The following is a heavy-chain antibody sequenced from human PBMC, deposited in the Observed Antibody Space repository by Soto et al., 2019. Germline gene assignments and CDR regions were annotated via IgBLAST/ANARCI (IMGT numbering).Heavy chain of an antibody. V-gene: IGHV3-30-3*01. J-gene: IGHJ4*02. CDR3: AKGFFIIVVVAILGYFDY. D-gene: IGHD2-15*01. CDR2: ISYDGSNK. CDR1: GFTFSSYA. Sequence: GGSLRLSCAASGFTFSSYAMHWVRQAPGKGLEWVAVISYDGSNKYYADSVKGRFTISRDNSKNTLYLQMNSLRAEDTAVYYCAKGFFIIVVVAILGYFDYCVQGSLVIVSS.